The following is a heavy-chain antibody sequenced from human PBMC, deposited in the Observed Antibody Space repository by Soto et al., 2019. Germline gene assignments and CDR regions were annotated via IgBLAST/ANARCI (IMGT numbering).Heavy chain of an antibody. CDR1: GYSFTSYW. J-gene: IGHJ5*02. Sequence: GEALKISCKGSGYSFTSYWIGWVRQMPGKGLEWMGIIYPGDSDTRYSPSFQGQVTISADKSISTAYLQWSSLKASDTAMYYCARLGDYYDCGDYRYLFAYPTQRTLDP. V-gene: IGHV5-51*01. D-gene: IGHD3-22*01. CDR2: IYPGDSDT. CDR3: ARLGDYYDCGDYRYLFAYPTQRTLDP.